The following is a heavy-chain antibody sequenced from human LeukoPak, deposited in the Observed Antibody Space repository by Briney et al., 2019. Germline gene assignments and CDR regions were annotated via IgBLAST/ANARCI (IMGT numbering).Heavy chain of an antibody. Sequence: GGSLRLSCAASGFVLSDCGMHWVRQAPGKGLEWVAFVRNDGSSEYYVGSVKGRFTISRDKSKNTLYLQMNSLRVEDTAVYSCAKEADSGYHSEGPKNWGLGTLVSVSS. V-gene: IGHV3-30*02. CDR1: GFVLSDCG. CDR3: AKEADSGYHSEGPKN. CDR2: VRNDGSSE. J-gene: IGHJ4*02. D-gene: IGHD5-12*01.